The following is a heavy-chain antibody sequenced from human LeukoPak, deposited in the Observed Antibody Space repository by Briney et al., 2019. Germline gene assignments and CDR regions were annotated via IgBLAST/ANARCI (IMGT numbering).Heavy chain of an antibody. J-gene: IGHJ5*02. V-gene: IGHV3-30*04. D-gene: IGHD2-21*01. CDR2: ILYNGSKK. Sequence: GRFLRLSCAASGFTFSRYTMHRVRQAPGKGLEWVAVILYNGSKKYYAESVEGRFTISRDNSKNTLSLQMNSLRVEDTAVYYCVRDNYGGILDLWGQGTLVSVSS. CDR3: VRDNYGGILDL. CDR1: GFTFSRYT.